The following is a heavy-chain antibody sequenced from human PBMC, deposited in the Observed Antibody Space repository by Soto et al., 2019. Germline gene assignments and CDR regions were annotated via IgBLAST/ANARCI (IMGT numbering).Heavy chain of an antibody. CDR2: IIPIFGTA. V-gene: IGHV1-69*13. CDR1: GGTFSSYA. CDR3: ARDPRGCQGGTSCYFRPHNWFDP. Sequence: SVKVSCKASGGTFSSYAISWVRQAPGQGLEWMGGIIPIFGTANYAQKFQGRVTITADESTSTAYMELSSLRYEDTAVYYCARDPRGCQGGTSCYFRPHNWFDPWGQGTLVTVS. D-gene: IGHD2-2*01. J-gene: IGHJ5*02.